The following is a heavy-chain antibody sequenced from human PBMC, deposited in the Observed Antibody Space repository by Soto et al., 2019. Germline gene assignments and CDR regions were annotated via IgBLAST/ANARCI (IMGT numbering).Heavy chain of an antibody. J-gene: IGHJ4*02. Sequence: QVQLVQSGAEVKKPGASVKVSCKDSGYTFTTYDINWVRQAPGQGLEWMGWMNPYTGKAGYAQKFQGRVTMTRDNSLSTAYRELSGLRSEDTAVYYCARRKERSGPNYFDYWGQGTLVTVSS. CDR2: MNPYTGKA. V-gene: IGHV1-8*01. CDR3: ARRKERSGPNYFDY. D-gene: IGHD6-25*01. CDR1: GYTFTTYD.